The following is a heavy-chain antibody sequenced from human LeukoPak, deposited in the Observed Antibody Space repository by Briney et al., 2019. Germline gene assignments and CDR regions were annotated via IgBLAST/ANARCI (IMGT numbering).Heavy chain of an antibody. D-gene: IGHD5-24*01. J-gene: IGHJ4*02. Sequence: SETLSLTCAVYGGSFSGYYWSWIRQPPGKGLEWIGEINHSGSTNYNPSLKSRVTISVDTSKNQFSLKLSSVTAADTAVYYCAREGDGYNALDYWGQGTLVTVSS. CDR3: AREGDGYNALDY. V-gene: IGHV4-34*01. CDR1: GGSFSGYY. CDR2: INHSGST.